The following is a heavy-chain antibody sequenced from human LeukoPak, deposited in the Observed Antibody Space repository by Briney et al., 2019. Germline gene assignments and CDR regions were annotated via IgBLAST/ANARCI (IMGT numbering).Heavy chain of an antibody. CDR1: GFTFSSYA. D-gene: IGHD3-3*01. Sequence: GGSLRLSCAASGFTFSSYAMSWVRQAPGKGLEWVSAISGSGGSTYYADSVKGRFTISRDNSKNTLYLQMNSLRAEDTAVYYCAKGQTYYDLWSGYYTGIYYYYMDVWGKGTTVTVSS. J-gene: IGHJ6*03. V-gene: IGHV3-23*01. CDR3: AKGQTYYDLWSGYYTGIYYYYMDV. CDR2: ISGSGGST.